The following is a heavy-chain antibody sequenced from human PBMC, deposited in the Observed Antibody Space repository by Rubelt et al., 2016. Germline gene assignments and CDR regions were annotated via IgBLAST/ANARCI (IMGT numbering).Heavy chain of an antibody. D-gene: IGHD1-20*01. V-gene: IGHV4-59*08. CDR2: IYYSGST. J-gene: IGHJ5*02. Sequence: QVQLQQWGPGLVKPSETLSLTCTVSGGSISSYYWSWIRQPPGKGLEWIGYIYYSGSTNYNPSLKSRVTVSVDTSKNQFSLKLSSVTAAGAAVYDCARRSNWKTMRFDAWGQGTLVTVSS. CDR1: GGSISSYY. CDR3: ARRSNWKTMRFDA.